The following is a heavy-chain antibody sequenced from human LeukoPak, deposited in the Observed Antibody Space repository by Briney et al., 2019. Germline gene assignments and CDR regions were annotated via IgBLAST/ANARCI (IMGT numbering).Heavy chain of an antibody. CDR2: IRSKAYGGTT. J-gene: IGHJ4*02. V-gene: IGHV3-49*04. CDR3: AKGLRWLVRFFVDY. D-gene: IGHD6-19*01. Sequence: PGRSLRLSCTASGFTFGDYAMSWVRQAPGKGLEWVGFIRSKAYGGTTEYAASVKGRFTISRDDSKSIAYLQMNSLRAEDTAVYYCAKGLRWLVRFFVDYWGQGTLVTVSS. CDR1: GFTFGDYA.